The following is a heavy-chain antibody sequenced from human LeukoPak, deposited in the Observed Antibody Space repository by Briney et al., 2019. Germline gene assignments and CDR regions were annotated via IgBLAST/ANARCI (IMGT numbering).Heavy chain of an antibody. CDR1: GFTFSSSA. CDR3: VKPSGYSGYGYFFDY. Sequence: GGSLRLSCLASGFTFSSSAMHWVRQAPGKGLEYVSAIVSNGGSTYYADSVKGRFTISRDNSKNTLYLQMSSLRAEDTAVYYCVKPSGYSGYGYFFDYWGQGTLVTVSS. J-gene: IGHJ4*02. V-gene: IGHV3-64D*06. CDR2: IVSNGGST. D-gene: IGHD5-12*01.